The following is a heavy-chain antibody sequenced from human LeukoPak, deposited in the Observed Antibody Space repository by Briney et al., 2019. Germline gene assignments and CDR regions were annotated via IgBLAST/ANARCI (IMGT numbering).Heavy chain of an antibody. Sequence: ASVKVSCKASGYTFTGYYMHWVRQAPGQGLEWMGWINPNSGGTNYAQKFQGRVTMTRDTSISTAYMELSRLRSDDTAVYYCARDGDYGDYWTVEAGNWFDPWGQGTLVTVSS. CDR2: INPNSGGT. D-gene: IGHD4-17*01. V-gene: IGHV1-2*02. J-gene: IGHJ5*02. CDR1: GYTFTGYY. CDR3: ARDGDYGDYWTVEAGNWFDP.